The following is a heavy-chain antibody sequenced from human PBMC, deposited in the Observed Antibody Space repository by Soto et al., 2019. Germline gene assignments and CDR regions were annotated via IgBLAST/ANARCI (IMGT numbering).Heavy chain of an antibody. CDR1: GFSFSHSA. J-gene: IGHJ4*02. CDR2: ISDVGGAT. Sequence: GGSLRLSCVASGFSFSHSAMAWVRQAPGKGLEWVSTISDVGGATYSADSVKGRFTLSRDDSKNTLFLQMDKLRAEDTAVYFCVKGSRPIPNVSGLIYGRHWGQGT. V-gene: IGHV3-23*01. CDR3: VKGSRPIPNVSGLIYGRH. D-gene: IGHD6-19*01.